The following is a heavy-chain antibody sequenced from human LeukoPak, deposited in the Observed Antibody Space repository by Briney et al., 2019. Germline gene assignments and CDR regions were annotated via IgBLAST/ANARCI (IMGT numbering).Heavy chain of an antibody. CDR1: GLNLDAYA. J-gene: IGHJ6*02. CDR2: IRGYGTIT. V-gene: IGHV3-43*02. CDR3: AKDTPLFYHYYGIDV. Sequence: GGSLRLSCAASGLNLDAYAMHWVRQAPGKGLEWVSLIRGYGTITYYADSVKGRFTISRDNSKNSLFLEMNSLRSEDTALYYCAKDTPLFYHYYGIDVWGQGTTVTVSS.